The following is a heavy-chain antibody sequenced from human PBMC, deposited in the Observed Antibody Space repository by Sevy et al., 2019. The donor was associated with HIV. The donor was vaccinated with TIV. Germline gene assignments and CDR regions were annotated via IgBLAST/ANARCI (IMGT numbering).Heavy chain of an antibody. CDR2: INPNSGGT. D-gene: IGHD3-22*01. J-gene: IGHJ5*02. CDR3: ARGFYFDTSGWGWFDP. Sequence: ASVKVSCKASGYTFSGYYIHWVRQAPGQGLEWMGWINPNSGGTNYAQKFQGRVTMTSDMSISTAYMELRSLKSDDTAVFYCARGFYFDTSGWGWFDPWGQGTLVTVSS. V-gene: IGHV1-2*02. CDR1: GYTFSGYY.